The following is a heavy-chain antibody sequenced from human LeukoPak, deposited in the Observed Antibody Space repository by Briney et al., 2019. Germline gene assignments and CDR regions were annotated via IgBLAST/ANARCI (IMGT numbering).Heavy chain of an antibody. D-gene: IGHD1-14*01. CDR1: VHTFTTYY. Sequence: ASVKVSCKASVHTFTTYYVHLVGQAPGQGLEWMGVINPSGDGTNYPQRFQGRVTLTRDTSTSTVYMELSSLRSEDTAIYYCAKETPNTGWFDPWGQGTLVTVSS. CDR2: INPSGDGT. J-gene: IGHJ5*02. CDR3: AKETPNTGWFDP. V-gene: IGHV1-46*01.